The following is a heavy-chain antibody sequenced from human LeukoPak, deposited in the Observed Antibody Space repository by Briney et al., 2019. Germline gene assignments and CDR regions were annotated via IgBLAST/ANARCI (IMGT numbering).Heavy chain of an antibody. V-gene: IGHV4-4*07. CDR2: IYSSGTA. Sequence: PSETLSLTCIVSGGSIRDFYWSWIRQPAEGGLEWIGHIYSSGTAYYSPSLKSRVTMSVDTSKNQFSLELISVTAADTAVYHCARGGAAAHDDAFDIWGQGTMVTVSS. CDR3: ARGGAAAHDDAFDI. J-gene: IGHJ3*02. CDR1: GGSIRDFY. D-gene: IGHD2-2*01.